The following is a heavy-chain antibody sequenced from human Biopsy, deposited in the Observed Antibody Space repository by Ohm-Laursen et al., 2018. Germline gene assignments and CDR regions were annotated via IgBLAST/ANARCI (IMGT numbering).Heavy chain of an antibody. J-gene: IGHJ2*01. CDR3: ARDRGYYSDRTVPGYFDL. Sequence: SETLSLTCTVSGDSISSNYWSWIRQPPGKGLEWIGYVFYTGSTDYNPSLQSRVTISVDTSKNHFSQRLRSVTPADTAIYYCARDRGYYSDRTVPGYFDLWGRGTLVTVSS. CDR2: VFYTGST. D-gene: IGHD3-22*01. CDR1: GDSISSNY. V-gene: IGHV4-59*01.